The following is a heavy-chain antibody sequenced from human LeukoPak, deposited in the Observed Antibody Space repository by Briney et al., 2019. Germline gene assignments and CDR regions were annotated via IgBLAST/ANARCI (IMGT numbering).Heavy chain of an antibody. CDR3: ARLSSSSWSYWFDP. Sequence: PSETLSLTCTVSGGSISSSSYYWGWIRQPPGQGLAWIGSIYYSGSTYYNPSHKSRVTISVDTSKNQFSLKLSSVTAADTAVYYCARLSSSSWSYWFDPWGQGTLVTVSS. V-gene: IGHV4-39*01. J-gene: IGHJ5*02. CDR1: GGSISSSSYY. CDR2: IYYSGST. D-gene: IGHD6-6*01.